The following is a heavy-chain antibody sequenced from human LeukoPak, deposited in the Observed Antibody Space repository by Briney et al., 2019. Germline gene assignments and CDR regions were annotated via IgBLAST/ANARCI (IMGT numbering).Heavy chain of an antibody. D-gene: IGHD3-22*01. J-gene: IGHJ2*01. V-gene: IGHV3-21*01. CDR2: VRISSIYR. CDR1: GFTFSSYS. CDR3: ARSRKHYYESGGNYEIFNWYFDL. Sequence: GGSLRLSCAASGFTFSSYSVNWVRQAPGEGLEWVSSVRISSIYRYYADSVEGRFTISRDNAKNSMYLHMTSLSVEDTAVYYCARSRKHYYESGGNYEIFNWYFDLWGRGTLVTVSS.